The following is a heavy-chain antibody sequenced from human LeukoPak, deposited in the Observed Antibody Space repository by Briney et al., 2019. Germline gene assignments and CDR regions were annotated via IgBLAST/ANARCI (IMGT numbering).Heavy chain of an antibody. D-gene: IGHD1-26*01. CDR1: GFTFSSYG. CDR3: AKDLGFRVGATAGGDY. CDR2: IWYDGSNK. V-gene: IGHV3-33*06. J-gene: IGHJ4*02. Sequence: GRSLRLSCAASGFTFSSYGMHWVRQAPGKGLEWVAVIWYDGSNKYYADSVKSRFTISRDNSKNTLYLQMNSRRAEETAVYYCAKDLGFRVGATAGGDYWGQGTLVTVSS.